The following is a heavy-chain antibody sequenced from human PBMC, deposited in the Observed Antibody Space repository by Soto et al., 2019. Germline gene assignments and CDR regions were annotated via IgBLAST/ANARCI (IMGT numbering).Heavy chain of an antibody. V-gene: IGHV3-48*02. D-gene: IGHD3-10*01. Sequence: EVQLVESGGGLVQPGGSLRLSCAASGFTFSSYSMNWVRQAPGKGLEWVSYISSSSSTIYYADSVKGRFTISRDNAKNSLHLQMNSLRDEDTAVYYCARGVNTMVRGVIFDYWGQGTLVTVSS. CDR3: ARGVNTMVRGVIFDY. J-gene: IGHJ4*02. CDR1: GFTFSSYS. CDR2: ISSSSSTI.